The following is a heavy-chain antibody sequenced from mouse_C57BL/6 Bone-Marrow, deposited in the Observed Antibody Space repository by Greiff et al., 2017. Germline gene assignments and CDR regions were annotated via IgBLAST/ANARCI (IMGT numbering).Heavy chain of an antibody. J-gene: IGHJ1*03. D-gene: IGHD1-1*01. CDR1: GYTFTSYW. Sequence: QVQLQQPGAELVKPGASVKLSCKASGYTFTSYWMHWVKQRPGQGLEWIGMIHPNSGSTNYNEKFKSKATLTVDKSSSTAYMQLSSLTSEDSAVYYCARILLITTVGVTYLYFDVWGTGTTVTVSS. CDR2: IHPNSGST. V-gene: IGHV1-64*01. CDR3: ARILLITTVGVTYLYFDV.